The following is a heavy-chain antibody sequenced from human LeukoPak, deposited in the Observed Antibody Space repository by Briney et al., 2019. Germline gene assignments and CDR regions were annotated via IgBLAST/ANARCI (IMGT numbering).Heavy chain of an antibody. CDR1: GFTFSTYS. V-gene: IGHV3-21*01. Sequence: GGSLRLSCAASGFTFSTYSMNWVRQAPGKGLEWVSSISFSGSYIYYADSVKGRFTISRDNAKNSVYLQMNSLRDDDTAVYYCARGTGTGWRFDFWGQGTLVTVSS. CDR3: ARGTGTGWRFDF. J-gene: IGHJ4*02. D-gene: IGHD3/OR15-3a*01. CDR2: ISFSGSYI.